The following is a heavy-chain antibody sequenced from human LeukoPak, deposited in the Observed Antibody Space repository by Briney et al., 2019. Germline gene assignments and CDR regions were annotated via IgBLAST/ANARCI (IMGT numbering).Heavy chain of an antibody. Sequence: PSETLSLTCTVSNYSINSDYYWGWIRQPPGKGLEWIGTIYHSGSTYCNPSLKSRVSISADTSRNHFSLKLNSVTAADTAVYYCATMMYGSGNYYNSDFWGQGILVTVSS. CDR3: ATMMYGSGNYYNSDF. D-gene: IGHD3-10*01. CDR2: IYHSGST. J-gene: IGHJ4*02. CDR1: NYSINSDYY. V-gene: IGHV4-38-2*02.